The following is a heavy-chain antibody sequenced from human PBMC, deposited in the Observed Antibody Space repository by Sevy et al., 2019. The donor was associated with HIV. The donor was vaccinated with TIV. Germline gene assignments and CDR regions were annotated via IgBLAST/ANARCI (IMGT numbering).Heavy chain of an antibody. J-gene: IGHJ5*02. CDR2: ISRSGTTI. CDR3: ARGTGYYDSGSWLDP. Sequence: GGSLRLSCVASGFTLPDYEMNWVRQAPGKGLEWVASISRSGTTIYYADSLKGRFTISRDSAKNSVYLQMNSLRAEDTGFYFCARGTGYYDSGSWLDPWGQGTLVTVSS. D-gene: IGHD3-9*01. V-gene: IGHV3-48*03. CDR1: GFTLPDYE.